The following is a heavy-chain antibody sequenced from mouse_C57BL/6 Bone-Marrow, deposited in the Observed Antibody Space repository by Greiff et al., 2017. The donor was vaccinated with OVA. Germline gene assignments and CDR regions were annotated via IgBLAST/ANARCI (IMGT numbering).Heavy chain of an antibody. V-gene: IGHV1-59*01. D-gene: IGHD1-1*01. CDR3: AITTVVALDY. Sequence: QVQLQQPGAELVRPGTSVKLSCKASGYTFTSYWMHWVKQRPGQDLEWIGVIDPSDSYTNYNQKFKGKATLTVDTSSSTAYMQLSSLTSEDSAVYYCAITTVVALDYWGQGTTLTVSS. CDR1: GYTFTSYW. CDR2: IDPSDSYT. J-gene: IGHJ2*01.